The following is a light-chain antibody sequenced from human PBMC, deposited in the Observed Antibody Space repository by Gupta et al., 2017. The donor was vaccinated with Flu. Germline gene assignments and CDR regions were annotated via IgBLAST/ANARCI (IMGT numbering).Light chain of an antibody. Sequence: YVLTQPPSASVAPGKTARITCGGSDIGSKSVHGYQQKAGQAPVLVVYDDRDRPSGIPERFSGSNPGNTATLTISGVEAGDEADYYCQVWDTSSYPRWVFGGGTKLTVL. CDR3: QVWDTSSYPRWV. J-gene: IGLJ3*02. V-gene: IGLV3-21*03. CDR1: DIGSKS. CDR2: DDR.